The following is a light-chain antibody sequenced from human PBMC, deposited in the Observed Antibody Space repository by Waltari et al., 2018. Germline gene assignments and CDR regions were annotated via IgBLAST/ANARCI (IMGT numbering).Light chain of an antibody. J-gene: IGKJ1*01. CDR2: RAS. CDR3: QHYHSTPWT. CDR1: QTVLLSSNGKNS. V-gene: IGKV4-1*01. Sequence: DILMTQSPQSVAVSLGERTTIKCKSSQTVLLSSNGKNSLAWYQQKPGQAPKLLIYRASTRDSGVPDRFSGSGSDTDFTLTITSVQAEDVAVYYCQHYHSTPWTFGQGTRVEI.